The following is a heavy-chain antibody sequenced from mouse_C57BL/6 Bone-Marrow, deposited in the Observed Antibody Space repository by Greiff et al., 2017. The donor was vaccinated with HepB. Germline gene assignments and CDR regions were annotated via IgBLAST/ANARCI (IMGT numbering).Heavy chain of an antibody. V-gene: IGHV7-3*01. CDR3: ASLSSYAMDY. D-gene: IGHD6-1*01. J-gene: IGHJ4*01. Sequence: EVQLVESGGGLVQPGGSLSLSCAASGFTFTDYYMSWVRQPPGKALEWLGFIRNKANGYTTEYSASVKGRCTISRDNSQSILYLQMNALRAEDSATYYCASLSSYAMDYWGQGTSVTVSS. CDR2: IRNKANGYTT. CDR1: GFTFTDYY.